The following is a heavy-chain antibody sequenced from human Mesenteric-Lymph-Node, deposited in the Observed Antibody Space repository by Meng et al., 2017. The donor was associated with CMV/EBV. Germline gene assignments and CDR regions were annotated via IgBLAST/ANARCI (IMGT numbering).Heavy chain of an antibody. D-gene: IGHD2-15*01. V-gene: IGHV1-46*01. CDR3: ARGDTNDRYCSCDY. CDR2: INPSSGST. J-gene: IGHJ4*02. CDR1: GYTFTRYY. Sequence: ASVKVSCKASGYTFTRYYMHWVRQAPGQRLEWMGIINPSSGSTDYAQKFQDRVTMTRDTSTTTVYMELSSLRSEDTAVYFCARGDTNDRYCSCDYWGQGTLVTVS.